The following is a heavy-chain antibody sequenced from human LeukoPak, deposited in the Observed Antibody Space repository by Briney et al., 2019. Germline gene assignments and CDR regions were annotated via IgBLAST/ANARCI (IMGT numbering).Heavy chain of an antibody. CDR1: GYTFTSYY. J-gene: IGHJ4*02. CDR2: INPSGGST. Sequence: EASVKVSCKASGYTFTSYYMHWVRQAPGQGLEWMGIINPSGGSTSYAQKFQGRVTMTRDTSTSTVYMELSSLRSEDTAAYYCARAPSLESSGWYVSDYWGQGTLVTVSS. V-gene: IGHV1-46*01. D-gene: IGHD6-19*01. CDR3: ARAPSLESSGWYVSDY.